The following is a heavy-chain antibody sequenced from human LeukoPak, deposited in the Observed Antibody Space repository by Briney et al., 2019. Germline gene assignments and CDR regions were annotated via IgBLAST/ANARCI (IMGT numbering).Heavy chain of an antibody. CDR1: GGSISSGDYY. J-gene: IGHJ5*02. CDR3: ARDKGGRYDFWSGYPSLSFWFDP. D-gene: IGHD3-3*01. CDR2: IYYSGST. V-gene: IGHV4-30-4*01. Sequence: SETLSLTCTASGGSISSGDYYWSWIRQPPGKGLEWIGSIYYSGSTFYSPSLKSRITISLETSKSQVSLKLSSVTAADTAVYYCARDKGGRYDFWSGYPSLSFWFDPWGQGTLVTVSS.